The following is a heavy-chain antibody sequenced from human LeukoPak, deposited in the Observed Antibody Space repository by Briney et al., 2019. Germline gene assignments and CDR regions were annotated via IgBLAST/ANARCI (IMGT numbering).Heavy chain of an antibody. Sequence: GGSLRLSCAASGFTFSSYSMNWVRQALGKGLGWVSYISSSSSTIYYADSVKGRFTISRDNAKNSLYLQMNSLRGEDTAVYYCARDMYYYGSGSYYPWGQGTLVTVSS. J-gene: IGHJ5*02. CDR3: ARDMYYYGSGSYYP. CDR2: ISSSSSTI. V-gene: IGHV3-48*04. D-gene: IGHD3-10*01. CDR1: GFTFSSYS.